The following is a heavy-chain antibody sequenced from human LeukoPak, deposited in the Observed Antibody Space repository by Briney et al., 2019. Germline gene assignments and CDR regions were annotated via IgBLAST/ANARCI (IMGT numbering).Heavy chain of an antibody. V-gene: IGHV1-8*03. Sequence: ASVKVSCKASGYTFTSYDINWVRQATGQGLEWMGWMNPNSGNTGYAQKFQGRVTITRNTSISTAYMELSSLRSEDTAAYYCARDRYYYDSSGYAFDIWGQGTMVTVSS. CDR1: GYTFTSYD. CDR2: MNPNSGNT. J-gene: IGHJ3*02. D-gene: IGHD3-22*01. CDR3: ARDRYYYDSSGYAFDI.